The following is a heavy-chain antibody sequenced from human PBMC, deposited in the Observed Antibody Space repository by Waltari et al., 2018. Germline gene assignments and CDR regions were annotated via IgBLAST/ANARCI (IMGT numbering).Heavy chain of an antibody. CDR3: ARDKDRIYTSITPRGRFDP. D-gene: IGHD1-20*01. CDR1: GYTFTGYY. Sequence: QVQLVQSGAEVKKPGASVKVSCKASGYTFTGYYMHWVRQAPGQGLEWMGWINPNSGGTNYAQKFQGRVTMTRDTSISTAYMELSRLRSDDTAVYYCARDKDRIYTSITPRGRFDPWGQGTLVTVSS. CDR2: INPNSGGT. J-gene: IGHJ5*02. V-gene: IGHV1-2*02.